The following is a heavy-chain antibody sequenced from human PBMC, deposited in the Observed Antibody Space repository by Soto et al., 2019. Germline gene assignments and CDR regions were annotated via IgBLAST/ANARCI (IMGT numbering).Heavy chain of an antibody. D-gene: IGHD1-26*01. Sequence: QVQLVESGGGVVQPGRSLRLSCTTSEFTFSHSAMHWVRQAPGKGLEWVAVMSYDGSNQYYADSVKGRFTVSRDNSENTLYLQMNGLRPDDTAVYYCARDQDSGRIYYRALDRWGQGTLVTVSS. CDR3: ARDQDSGRIYYRALDR. V-gene: IGHV3-30-3*01. J-gene: IGHJ5*02. CDR1: EFTFSHSA. CDR2: MSYDGSNQ.